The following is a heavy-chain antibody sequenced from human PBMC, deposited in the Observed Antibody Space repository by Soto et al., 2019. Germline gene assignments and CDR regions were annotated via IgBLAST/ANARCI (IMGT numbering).Heavy chain of an antibody. V-gene: IGHV1-69*13. CDR2: IIPIFGRA. CDR3: ARAGGDIITRPPSYYYYAMDV. Sequence: SVKVSCKASGGTFSSYAISWVRQAPGQGLEWMGGIIPIFGRANYAQKLQGRVTITADESTSTAYMELSSLRSEDTAVYYCARAGGDIITRPPSYYYYAMDVWGQGTTVTVSS. J-gene: IGHJ6*02. CDR1: GGTFSSYA. D-gene: IGHD3-10*01.